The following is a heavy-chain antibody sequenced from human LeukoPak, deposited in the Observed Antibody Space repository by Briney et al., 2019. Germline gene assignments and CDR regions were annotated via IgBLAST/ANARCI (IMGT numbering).Heavy chain of an antibody. Sequence: GGSLRLSCAASGFTVSSNYMGWVRQAPGKGLEWVSLFNNGGTTNHADSVKGRFTISRDSSKNTLYLQMNSLTAEDTGVYYCARVASDSSGWYHFDYWGQGTLVTVSS. J-gene: IGHJ4*02. CDR1: GFTVSSNY. D-gene: IGHD6-19*01. CDR3: ARVASDSSGWYHFDY. CDR2: FNNGGTT. V-gene: IGHV3-53*01.